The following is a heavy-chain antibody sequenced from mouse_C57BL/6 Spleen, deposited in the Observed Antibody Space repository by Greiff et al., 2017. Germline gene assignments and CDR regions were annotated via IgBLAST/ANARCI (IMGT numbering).Heavy chain of an antibody. CDR3: APSGNYEEY. V-gene: IGHV1-81*01. D-gene: IGHD2-1*01. CDR2: IYPRSGNT. J-gene: IGHJ2*01. Sequence: VQLQQSGAELARPGASVKLSCKASGYTFTSYGISWVKQRTGQGLEWIGEIYPRSGNTYYNEKFKGKATLTADKSSSTAYMGLRSLTSEDSAVYFCAPSGNYEEYWGQGTTLTVSS. CDR1: GYTFTSYG.